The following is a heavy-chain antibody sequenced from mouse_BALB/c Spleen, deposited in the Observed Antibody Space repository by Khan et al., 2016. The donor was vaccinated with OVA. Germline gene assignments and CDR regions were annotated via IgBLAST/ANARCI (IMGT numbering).Heavy chain of an antibody. CDR1: GFTFSDYG. J-gene: IGHJ3*01. CDR3: ARGRALFAY. V-gene: IGHV5-15*02. CDR2: ISSLAYTI. Sequence: EVELVESGGGLVQPGGSRKLSCVASGFTFSDYGMAWVRQAPGKGPEWVAFISSLAYTIYYADTVTGRFTISRENAKNTLYLEMSSLRSEDTAMYYCARGRALFAYWGQGTLVTVSA.